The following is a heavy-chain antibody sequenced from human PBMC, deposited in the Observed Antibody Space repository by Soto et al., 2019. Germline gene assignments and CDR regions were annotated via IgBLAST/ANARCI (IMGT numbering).Heavy chain of an antibody. V-gene: IGHV4-61*01. D-gene: IGHD6-13*01. J-gene: IGHJ5*02. Sequence: KPSETLSLTCTVSGGSVSSGSYYWSWIRQPPGKGLEWIGYIYYSGSTNYNPSLKSRVTISVDTSKNQFSLKLSSVTAADTAVYYCARDQRGHSSSWYWFDPWGQGTLVTVSS. CDR3: ARDQRGHSSSWYWFDP. CDR2: IYYSGST. CDR1: GGSVSSGSYY.